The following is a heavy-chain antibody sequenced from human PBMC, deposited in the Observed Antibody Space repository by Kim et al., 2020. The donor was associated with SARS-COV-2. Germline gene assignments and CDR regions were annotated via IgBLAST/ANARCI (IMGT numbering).Heavy chain of an antibody. J-gene: IGHJ4*02. Sequence: GGSLRLSCAASGFTFDHSAMHWFRQAPGKGLEWVSLISDNGKTKNYAESVKGRFTMSADNSKNSVYLQMNSLRTEDTAMYYCVRGSGWLPRDWGQGTLVTVSS. D-gene: IGHD6-19*01. CDR1: GFTFDHSA. CDR2: ISDNGKTK. CDR3: VRGSGWLPRD. V-gene: IGHV3-43*02.